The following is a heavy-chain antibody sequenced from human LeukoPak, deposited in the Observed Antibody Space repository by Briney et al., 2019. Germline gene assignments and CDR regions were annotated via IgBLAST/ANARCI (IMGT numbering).Heavy chain of an antibody. CDR2: IYYSGST. CDR3: ARVGNWNDGWFDP. J-gene: IGHJ5*02. V-gene: IGHV4-59*01. D-gene: IGHD1-20*01. CDR1: GGSISSYY. Sequence: SETLSLTCTVSGGSISSYYWSWIRQPPGKGLEWIGYIYYSGSTNYNSSLKSRVTISVDTSKNQFSPKLSSVTAADTAVYYCARVGNWNDGWFDPWGQGTLVTVSS.